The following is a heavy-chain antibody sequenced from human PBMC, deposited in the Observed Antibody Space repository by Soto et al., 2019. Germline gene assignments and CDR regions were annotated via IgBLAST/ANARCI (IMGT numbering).Heavy chain of an antibody. D-gene: IGHD6-13*01. CDR3: ARGKYSSGWYGYYYYGMDV. Sequence: PSETLSLTCAVYGGSFSGYYWSWIRQPPGKGLEWIGEINHSGSTNYNPSLKSRVTISVDTSKNQFSLKLSSVTAADTAVYYCARGKYSSGWYGYYYYGMDVWGQGTTVTVSS. J-gene: IGHJ6*02. V-gene: IGHV4-34*01. CDR1: GGSFSGYY. CDR2: INHSGST.